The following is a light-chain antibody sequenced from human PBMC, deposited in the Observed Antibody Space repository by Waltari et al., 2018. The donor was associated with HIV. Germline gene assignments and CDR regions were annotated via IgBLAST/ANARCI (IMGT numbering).Light chain of an antibody. J-gene: IGKJ2*01. V-gene: IGKV2-30*01. CDR3: MQVRYWPHT. CDR1: QGLLYSDGHHY. Sequence: EVLMTQSPLSLAVAVGQPASISCQSNQGLLYSDGHHYFFLLQLRPGQSPRRLIYKVSHRDSGVPRRFSGSGAGTECTLSITRGEAEDAGLYFCMQVRYWPHTFGQGT. CDR2: KVS.